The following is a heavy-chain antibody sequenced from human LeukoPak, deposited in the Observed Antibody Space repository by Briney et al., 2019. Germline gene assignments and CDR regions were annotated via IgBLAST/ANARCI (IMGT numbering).Heavy chain of an antibody. Sequence: SETLSLTCTVSGGSISSNKYYWSWIRQHPGKGLEWIGYIDYSGTSYYNPSLNRPVTISVDTSENQFSLTLDSVTAADTAVFYCATVMTGSRYFDLWGRGTLVTVSS. CDR1: GGSISSNKYY. V-gene: IGHV4-31*01. J-gene: IGHJ2*01. CDR2: IDYSGTS. CDR3: ATVMTGSRYFDL. D-gene: IGHD1-1*01.